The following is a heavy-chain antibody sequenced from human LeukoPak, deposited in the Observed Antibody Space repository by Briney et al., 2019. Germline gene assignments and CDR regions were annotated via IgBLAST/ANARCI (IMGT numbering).Heavy chain of an antibody. CDR3: ARNMVRGVIRGNDAFDI. J-gene: IGHJ3*02. V-gene: IGHV1-46*01. CDR2: INPSGGST. CDR1: GYTFTSYY. Sequence: GASVKVSCKASGYTFTSYYMHWVRQAPGQGLEWMGIINPSGGSTSYAQKFQGRVTMTRDTSTSTAYMELRSLRSDDTAVYYCARNMVRGVIRGNDAFDIWGQGTMVTVSS. D-gene: IGHD3-10*01.